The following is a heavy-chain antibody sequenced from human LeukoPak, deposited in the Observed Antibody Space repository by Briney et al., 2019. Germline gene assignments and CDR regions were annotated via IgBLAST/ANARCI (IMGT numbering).Heavy chain of an antibody. D-gene: IGHD3-16*02. V-gene: IGHV3-23*01. CDR2: ISGSGGST. J-gene: IGHJ3*02. Sequence: TGGSLRLSCAASGFTFSSYAMSWVRQAPGKGLEWVSAISGSGGSTYYADSVKGRFTISRDNSKNTLYLQMNSLRAEDTAVYYCAKSLGDYIWGSYRDAFDIWGQGTMVTVSS. CDR1: GFTFSSYA. CDR3: AKSLGDYIWGSYRDAFDI.